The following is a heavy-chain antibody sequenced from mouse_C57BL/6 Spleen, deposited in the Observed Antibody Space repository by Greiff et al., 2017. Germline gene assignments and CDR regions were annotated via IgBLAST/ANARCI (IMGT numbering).Heavy chain of an antibody. CDR3: ARVEVYYGSSIYYAMDY. V-gene: IGHV1-39*01. CDR2: INPNYGTT. Sequence: VHVKQSGPELVKPGASVKISCKASGYSFTDYNMNWVKQSNGKSLEWIGVINPNYGTTSYNQKFKGKATLTVDQSSSTAYMQLNSLTSEDSAVYYCARVEVYYGSSIYYAMDYWGQGTSVTVSS. J-gene: IGHJ4*01. CDR1: GYSFTDYN. D-gene: IGHD1-1*01.